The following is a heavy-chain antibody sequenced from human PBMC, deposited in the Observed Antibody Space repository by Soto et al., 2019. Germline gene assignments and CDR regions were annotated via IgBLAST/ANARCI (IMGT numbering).Heavy chain of an antibody. CDR2: INHSGST. CDR1: GGSFSGYY. D-gene: IGHD2-15*01. J-gene: IGHJ4*02. Sequence: SETLSLTCAVYGGSFSGYYWSWIRQPPGKGLEWIGEINHSGSTNYNPSLKSRVTISVDTSKNQFSLKLSSVTAADTAVYYCARVEKYCSGGSCYRVVDYWGQGTLVTVSS. V-gene: IGHV4-34*01. CDR3: ARVEKYCSGGSCYRVVDY.